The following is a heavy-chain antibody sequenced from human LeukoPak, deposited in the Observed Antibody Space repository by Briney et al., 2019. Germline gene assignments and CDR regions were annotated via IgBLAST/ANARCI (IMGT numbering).Heavy chain of an antibody. CDR3: TSGSSSFDY. Sequence: GASVKVSCKASGYTFTSYGISWVRQAPGQGLEWMGWISAYNGNTNYAQKLQCRVTMTTDTSTSTAYMQLRSLRSDATAVYYCTSGSSSFDYWGQGTLVTVSS. D-gene: IGHD3-10*01. V-gene: IGHV1-18*01. CDR1: GYTFTSYG. J-gene: IGHJ4*02. CDR2: ISAYNGNT.